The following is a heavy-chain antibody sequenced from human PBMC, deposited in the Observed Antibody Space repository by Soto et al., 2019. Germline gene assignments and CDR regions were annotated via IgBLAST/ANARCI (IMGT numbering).Heavy chain of an antibody. Sequence: QVQLVQSGAEVKKPGSSVKVSCKASGGTFSSYTISWVRQAPGQGLEWMGRIIPILGIANYAQKFQGRVTITADKSTRTAYMELSSLRSEDTAVYYCARGEILRYFDWLSFYYMDVWGKGTTVTVSS. V-gene: IGHV1-69*02. J-gene: IGHJ6*03. D-gene: IGHD3-9*01. CDR1: GGTFSSYT. CDR3: ARGEILRYFDWLSFYYMDV. CDR2: IIPILGIA.